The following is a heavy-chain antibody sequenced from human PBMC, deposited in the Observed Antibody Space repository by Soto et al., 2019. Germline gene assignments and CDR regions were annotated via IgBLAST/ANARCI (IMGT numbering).Heavy chain of an antibody. Sequence: SETLSLTCTVSGGSTSSGGYYWSWIRQHPGKGLEWIGYIYYSGSTYYNPSLKSRVTISVDTSKNQFSLKLSSVTAADTAVYYCARDSRYANSWAFGHYFDYWGRATLVTVSS. V-gene: IGHV4-31*03. CDR1: GGSTSSGGYY. CDR3: ARDSRYANSWAFGHYFDY. J-gene: IGHJ4*02. D-gene: IGHD6-13*01. CDR2: IYYSGST.